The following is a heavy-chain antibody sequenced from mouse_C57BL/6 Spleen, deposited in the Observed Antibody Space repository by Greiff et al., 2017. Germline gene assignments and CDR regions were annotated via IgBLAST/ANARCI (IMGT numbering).Heavy chain of an antibody. V-gene: IGHV1-62-2*01. CDR1: GYTFTEYT. D-gene: IGHD2-3*01. J-gene: IGHJ3*01. Sequence: VQGVESGAELVKPGASVKLSCKASGYTFTEYTIHWVKQRSGQGLEWIGWFYPGSGSIKYNEKFKDKATLTADKSSSTVYMELSRLTSEDSAVYFCARHEDYDGYYEGFAYWGQGTLVTVSA. CDR2: FYPGSGSI. CDR3: ARHEDYDGYYEGFAY.